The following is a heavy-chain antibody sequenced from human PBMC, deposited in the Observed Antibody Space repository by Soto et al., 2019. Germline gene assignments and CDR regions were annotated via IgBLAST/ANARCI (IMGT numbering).Heavy chain of an antibody. CDR3: ARGDYHILTGYSLNWFDP. J-gene: IGHJ5*02. Sequence: QVQLVQSGAEVKKPGASVKVSCKASGYTFTRYAIPWVRQAPGQRLEWMGWINAGNGNTKYSQKFQGRVTITRDTSASTAYMELSSLRSEDTAVYYCARGDYHILTGYSLNWFDPWGQGTLVTVSS. CDR2: INAGNGNT. CDR1: GYTFTRYA. D-gene: IGHD3-9*01. V-gene: IGHV1-3*01.